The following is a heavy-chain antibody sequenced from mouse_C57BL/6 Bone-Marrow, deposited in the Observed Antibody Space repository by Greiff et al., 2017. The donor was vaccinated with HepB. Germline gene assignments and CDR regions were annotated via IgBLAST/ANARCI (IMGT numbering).Heavy chain of an antibody. D-gene: IGHD4-1*01. J-gene: IGHJ2*01. CDR1: GYTFTSYW. Sequence: VQLQQPGAELVMPGASVKLSCKASGYTFTSYWMHWVKQRPGQGLEWIGEIDPSDSYTNYNQKFKGKSTLTVDKSSSTAYMQLSSLTSEDSAVYYCARDLTGPYFDYWGQGTTLTVSS. V-gene: IGHV1-69*01. CDR3: ARDLTGPYFDY. CDR2: IDPSDSYT.